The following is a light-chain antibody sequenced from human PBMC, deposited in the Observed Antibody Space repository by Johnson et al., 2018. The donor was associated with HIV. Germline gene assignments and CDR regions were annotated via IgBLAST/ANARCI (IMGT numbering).Light chain of an antibody. CDR3: GTWDSSLSAHV. Sequence: QSILTQPPSVSAAPGQKVTISCSGSSSNIENNYVSWYQQLPGTAPKLLIYDSNKRPSGIPDRFSGSKSGQSATLGITRLQTGDEADYYWGTWDSSLSAHVFGTGTKVTVL. CDR1: SSNIENNY. V-gene: IGLV1-51*01. CDR2: DSN. J-gene: IGLJ1*01.